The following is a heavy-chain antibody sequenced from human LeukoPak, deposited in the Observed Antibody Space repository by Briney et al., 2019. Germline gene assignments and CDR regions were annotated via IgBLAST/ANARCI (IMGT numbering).Heavy chain of an antibody. V-gene: IGHV4-38-2*02. CDR3: ASAGYSYGQDAFDI. D-gene: IGHD5-18*01. J-gene: IGHJ3*02. CDR1: GYSISSGYY. Sequence: SETLSLTCTVSGYSISSGYYWGWIRQPPGKGLEWIGSIYHSGSTYYNPSLKSRVTISVDTSKNQFSLKLSSVTAADTAVYYCASAGYSYGQDAFDIWGQGTMVTVSS. CDR2: IYHSGST.